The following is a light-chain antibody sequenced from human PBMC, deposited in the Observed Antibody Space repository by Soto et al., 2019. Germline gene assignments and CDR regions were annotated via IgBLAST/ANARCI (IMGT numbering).Light chain of an antibody. CDR1: QSVSSNY. CDR3: QQYCSSYWT. J-gene: IGKJ1*01. Sequence: EIVLTQSPGTLSLSPGERATLSCRASQSVSSNYLAWYQQKPGQAPRLLIHGTSSRATGIPDRFIGSGSGTDFSLTISRLEPEDFAVYYCQQYCSSYWTFGQGTKVEMK. CDR2: GTS. V-gene: IGKV3-20*01.